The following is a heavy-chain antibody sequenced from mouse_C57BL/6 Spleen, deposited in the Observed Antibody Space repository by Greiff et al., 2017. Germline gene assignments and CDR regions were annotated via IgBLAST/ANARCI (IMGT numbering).Heavy chain of an antibody. CDR1: GFTFSSYG. Sequence: EVKLMESGGDLVKPGGSLKLSCAASGFTFSSYGMSWVRQTPDKRLEWVATISSGGSYTYYPDSVKGRFTISRDNAKNTLYLQMSSLKSEDTAMYYCARDNDYDWFAYWGQGTLVTVSA. CDR2: ISSGGSYT. J-gene: IGHJ3*01. D-gene: IGHD2-4*01. V-gene: IGHV5-6*01. CDR3: ARDNDYDWFAY.